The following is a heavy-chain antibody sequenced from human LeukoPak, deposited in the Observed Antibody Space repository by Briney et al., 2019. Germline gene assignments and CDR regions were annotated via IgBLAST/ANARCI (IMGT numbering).Heavy chain of an antibody. J-gene: IGHJ4*02. CDR2: ISGYNAKT. CDR3: ARVRDYYASSDYSDY. CDR1: GXTXTSYY. D-gene: IGHD3-22*01. Sequence: KVSCKXSGXTXTSYYVSWVRQAPGQGLEWMGWISGYNAKTKYVQKFQGRITMTIDTSTTTAYMELRSLTSDDTAVYYCARVRDYYASSDYSDYWGQGTLVTVSS. V-gene: IGHV1-18*04.